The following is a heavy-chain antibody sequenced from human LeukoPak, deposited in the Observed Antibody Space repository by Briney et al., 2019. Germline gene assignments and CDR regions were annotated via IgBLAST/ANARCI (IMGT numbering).Heavy chain of an antibody. CDR3: AITTPAVTSAFDI. Sequence: SETLSLTCAVYGGSYSGYYWSWMRQPPGKGLEWIGEINHSGSTNYNPSLKSRVTISVDTSKNQFSLKLSSVTAADTAVYYCAITTPAVTSAFDIWGQGTMVTVSS. J-gene: IGHJ3*02. D-gene: IGHD2-2*01. CDR2: INHSGST. CDR1: GGSYSGYY. V-gene: IGHV4-34*01.